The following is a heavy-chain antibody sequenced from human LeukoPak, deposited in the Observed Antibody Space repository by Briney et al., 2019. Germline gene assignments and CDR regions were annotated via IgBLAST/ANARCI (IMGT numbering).Heavy chain of an antibody. CDR3: AKDPAVHTSSWYVVY. V-gene: IGHV3-30*02. CDR2: IRYDGSNK. D-gene: IGHD6-13*01. Sequence: PGGSLRLSCAASGFTFNYFGMHWVRQAPGKGLEWVTFIRYDGSNKYYADSVKDRFTISRDNSKNTLYLEMNSLRTEDTAVYYCAKDPAVHTSSWYVVYWGQGTLVTVSS. J-gene: IGHJ4*02. CDR1: GFTFNYFG.